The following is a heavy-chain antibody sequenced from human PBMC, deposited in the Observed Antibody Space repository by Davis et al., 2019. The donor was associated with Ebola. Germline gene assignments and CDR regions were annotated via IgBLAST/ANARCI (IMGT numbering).Heavy chain of an antibody. Sequence: GESLKISCAASGFTFSSYAMSWVRQAPGKGLEWVSAISGSGGSTYYADSVKGRFTISKDNSKNTLYLQMNSLRAEDTAVYYCARTYYFDDSGYRNAFDVWGQGTMVTISS. V-gene: IGHV3-23*01. J-gene: IGHJ3*01. CDR2: ISGSGGST. CDR3: ARTYYFDDSGYRNAFDV. CDR1: GFTFSSYA. D-gene: IGHD3-22*01.